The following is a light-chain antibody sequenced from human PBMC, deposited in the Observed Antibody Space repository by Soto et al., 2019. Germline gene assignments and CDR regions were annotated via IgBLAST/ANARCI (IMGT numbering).Light chain of an antibody. CDR1: QGISTL. V-gene: IGKV1-13*02. CDR2: ESS. Sequence: AIQLTQSPSSLSASVGDRVTITCRASQGISTLLAWHQQKPGKAPKVLIYESSLLQSGVPSRFSGSGSGTDFTLTISSLQPEDFATYYCQHFKSFPITFGQGTRLEIK. CDR3: QHFKSFPIT. J-gene: IGKJ5*01.